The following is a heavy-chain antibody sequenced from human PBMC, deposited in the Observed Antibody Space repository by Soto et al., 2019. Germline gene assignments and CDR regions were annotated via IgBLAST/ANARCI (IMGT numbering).Heavy chain of an antibody. D-gene: IGHD6-19*01. Sequence: EVQLVESGGGLVKPGGSLRLSCAASGFTFSGYSMNWVRQAPGKGLEWVSSISSSSSYIYYADSVKGRFTISRDNAKSSLYLQMHSLGAEDTAVYYCARKLEDSSGWYQGMGFQHWGQGTLVTVSS. V-gene: IGHV3-21*01. CDR2: ISSSSSYI. CDR1: GFTFSGYS. CDR3: ARKLEDSSGWYQGMGFQH. J-gene: IGHJ1*01.